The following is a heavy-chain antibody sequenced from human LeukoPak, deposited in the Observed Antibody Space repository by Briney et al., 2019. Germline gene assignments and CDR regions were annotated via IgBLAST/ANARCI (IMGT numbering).Heavy chain of an antibody. CDR1: GGSISSGSYH. V-gene: IGHV4-61*02. CDR3: ARETTMVRGVITDY. J-gene: IGHJ4*02. CDR2: IYPSGST. D-gene: IGHD3-10*01. Sequence: SETLSLTCTVSGGSISSGSYHWSWIRQPAGKALEWIGRIYPSGSTNYDPSLKSRVTISVDTSKNQFSLKLTSVTAADTAVYYCARETTMVRGVITDYWGQGTLVTVSS.